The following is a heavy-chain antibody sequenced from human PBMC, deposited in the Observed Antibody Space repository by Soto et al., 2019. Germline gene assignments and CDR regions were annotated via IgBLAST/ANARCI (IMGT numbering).Heavy chain of an antibody. D-gene: IGHD5-18*01. Sequence: PGGSLRLSCAASGFTFSSYAMSWVRQAPGKGLEWVSAISGSGGSTYYADSVKGRFTISRDNPKNTLYLQMNSLRAEDTTVYYCAKARGSGYSYDLTLDYWGQGTLVTVSS. CDR3: AKARGSGYSYDLTLDY. J-gene: IGHJ4*02. V-gene: IGHV3-23*01. CDR2: ISGSGGST. CDR1: GFTFSSYA.